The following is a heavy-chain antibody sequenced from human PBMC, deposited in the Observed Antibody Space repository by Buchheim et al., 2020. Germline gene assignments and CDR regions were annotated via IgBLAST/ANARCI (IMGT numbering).Heavy chain of an antibody. CDR2: ISGSGGDR. V-gene: IGHV3-23*01. D-gene: IGHD6-13*01. CDR1: GFTFSSYA. Sequence: ELQLLESGGGLAQPGGSLRLSCAASGFTFSSYAMSWVRQAPGKGLEWGSVISGSGGDRYYADSVKGRFTISRDNSKNTLYLQMNSLRAEDTAVYYCAKDGTLAAAATTYFNYWGQGTL. CDR3: AKDGTLAAAATTYFNY. J-gene: IGHJ4*02.